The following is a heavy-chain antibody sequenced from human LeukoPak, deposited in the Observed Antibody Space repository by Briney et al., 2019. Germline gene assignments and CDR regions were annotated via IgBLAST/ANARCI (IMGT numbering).Heavy chain of an antibody. Sequence: PSETLSLTCTVSGGSISSSSYYWGWIRRPPGKGLEWIGSINYSGSTYYNPSLKSRVTISVDTSKNQFSLKLTSVTAADTAVYYCARQIGAGRWSFDYWGQGTLVTVSS. D-gene: IGHD4-23*01. J-gene: IGHJ4*02. CDR3: ARQIGAGRWSFDY. CDR1: GGSISSSSYY. V-gene: IGHV4-39*01. CDR2: INYSGST.